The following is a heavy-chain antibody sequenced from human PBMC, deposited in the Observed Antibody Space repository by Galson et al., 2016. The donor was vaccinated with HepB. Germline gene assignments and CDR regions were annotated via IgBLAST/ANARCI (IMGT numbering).Heavy chain of an antibody. CDR3: AGDGWFGELEGTLDL. V-gene: IGHV3-30*04. Sequence: SLRLSCAASGFTFKRHAMHWVRQAPGPGLDWVALVSYDGSHKYYADSVRGRFTISRDKSKNTVNLQMNSLRDDDTAIYYCAGDGWFGELEGTLDLWGHGTMVTVSS. CDR2: VSYDGSHK. CDR1: GFTFKRHA. J-gene: IGHJ3*01. D-gene: IGHD3-10*01.